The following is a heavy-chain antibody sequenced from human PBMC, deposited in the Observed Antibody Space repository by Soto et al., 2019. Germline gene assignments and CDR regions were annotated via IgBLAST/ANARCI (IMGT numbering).Heavy chain of an antibody. CDR3: ARHYDRRRPFDY. CDR2: IDPSDSYT. V-gene: IGHV5-10-1*01. J-gene: IGHJ4*02. D-gene: IGHD3-9*01. CDR1: GYSFTSYW. Sequence: GESLKISCQGSGYSFTSYWIHWVRQMPGKGLEWMGRIDPSDSYTNYSPSFQGHVTISADKSISTAYLQWSSLKASDTAMYYCARHYDRRRPFDYWGQGTLVTVSS.